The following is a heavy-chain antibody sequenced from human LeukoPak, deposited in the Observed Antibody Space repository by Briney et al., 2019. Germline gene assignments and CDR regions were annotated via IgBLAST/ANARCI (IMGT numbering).Heavy chain of an antibody. CDR2: IKQDGSEK. J-gene: IGHJ6*04. V-gene: IGHV3-7*01. CDR1: GFTFSSYW. Sequence: PGGSLRLSCAASGFTFSSYWMSWVRQAPGKGLEWVANIKQDGSEKYYVDSVKGRFTISRDNAKNSLYLQMNSLRAEDTAVYYCAKEGTYCSSTSCTPPMDVWGKGTTVTVSS. CDR3: AKEGTYCSSTSCTPPMDV. D-gene: IGHD2-2*01.